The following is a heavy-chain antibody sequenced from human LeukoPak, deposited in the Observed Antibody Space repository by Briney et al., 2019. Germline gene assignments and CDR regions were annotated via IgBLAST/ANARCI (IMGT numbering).Heavy chain of an antibody. CDR3: VREGAVPGIDP. D-gene: IGHD3-16*01. CDR2: ISYDGST. CDR1: GYSITRGFS. J-gene: IGHJ5*02. Sequence: SETLSLTCAVSGYSITRGFSWGWIRQPPGKWLEWIAAISYDGSTDYKSTLQSRLTISRDTSKNEFSLRLTSVTATDTAVYYCVREGAVPGIDPWGQGTLVTVSS. V-gene: IGHV4-38-2*02.